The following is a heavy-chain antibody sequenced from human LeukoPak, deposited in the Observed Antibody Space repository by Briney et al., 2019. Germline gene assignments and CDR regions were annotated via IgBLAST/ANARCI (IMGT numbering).Heavy chain of an antibody. CDR3: AEVPPSVAQGGDPFDY. V-gene: IGHV3-30*02. CDR1: GFTFSSYG. CDR2: IRYDGSNK. D-gene: IGHD6-19*01. J-gene: IGHJ4*02. Sequence: GGSLRLSCAASGFTFSSYGMHWVRQAPGKGLEWVAFIRYDGSNKYYADSVKGRFTISRDNSKNTLYLQMNSLRAEDTAVYYCAEVPPSVAQGGDPFDYWGQGTLVTVSS.